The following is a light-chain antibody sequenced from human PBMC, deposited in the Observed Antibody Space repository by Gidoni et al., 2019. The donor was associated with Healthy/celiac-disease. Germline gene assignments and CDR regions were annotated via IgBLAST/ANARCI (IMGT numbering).Light chain of an antibody. Sequence: ALTQPASVTGSHGESHTISCTGTSSDVGGYTYVSWYQQHPGTTPKLMLYEVKNRPSGVSNRFSGSKSGNTASLTISGLQAEDEADYYCSSYTSSSTLLYVFGTGTKVTVL. CDR3: SSYTSSSTLLYV. CDR2: EVK. J-gene: IGLJ1*01. V-gene: IGLV2-14*01. CDR1: SSDVGGYTY.